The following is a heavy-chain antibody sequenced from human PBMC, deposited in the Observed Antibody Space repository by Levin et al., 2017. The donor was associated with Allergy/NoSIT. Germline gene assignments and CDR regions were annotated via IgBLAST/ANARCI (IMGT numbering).Heavy chain of an antibody. CDR3: ARGGSMGWYFDL. CDR2: IYHSGST. CDR1: GGSISSGGYS. V-gene: IGHV4-30-2*01. Sequence: LRLSCAVSGGSISSGGYSWSWIRQPPGKGLEWIGYIYHSGSTYYNPSLKSRVTISVDRSKNQFSLKLSSVTAADTAVYYCARGGSMGWYFDLWGRGTLVTVSS. D-gene: IGHD3-10*01. J-gene: IGHJ2*01.